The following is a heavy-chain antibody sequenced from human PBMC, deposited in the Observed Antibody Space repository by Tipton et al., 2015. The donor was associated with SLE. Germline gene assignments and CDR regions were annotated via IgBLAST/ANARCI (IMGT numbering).Heavy chain of an antibody. CDR3: ARHADYFEWPHEWYFDL. V-gene: IGHV4-34*01. CDR2: INHTGRT. D-gene: IGHD3-9*01. J-gene: IGHJ2*01. CDR1: GGSFSGSY. Sequence: TLSLTCAVFGGSFSGSYWTWIRQPPGKGLEWIGEINHTGRTNYNPSLKSRVTMSVDTSRNHFSLNLHSVTAADTAVYYCARHADYFEWPHEWYFDLWGRGTLVTVSS.